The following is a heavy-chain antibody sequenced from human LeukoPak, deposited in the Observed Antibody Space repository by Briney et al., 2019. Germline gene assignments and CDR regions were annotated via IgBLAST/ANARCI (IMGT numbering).Heavy chain of an antibody. J-gene: IGHJ3*02. Sequence: SQTLSLTCTVSGGSINSADSYWSWIRQPPGKGLEWIGYIYDSGSTYYNPSLKSRITISVDTSENRFSLKLSSVTATDTAVYYCARDCSGGSCYGAFDIWGQGTMVTVSS. V-gene: IGHV4-30-4*01. CDR3: ARDCSGGSCYGAFDI. CDR2: IYDSGST. D-gene: IGHD2-15*01. CDR1: GGSINSADSY.